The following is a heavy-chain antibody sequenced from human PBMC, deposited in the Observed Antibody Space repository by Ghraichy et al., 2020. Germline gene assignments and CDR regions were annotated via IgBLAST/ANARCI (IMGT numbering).Heavy chain of an antibody. Sequence: SETLSLTCTVSGGSISSYYWSWIRQPPGKGLEWIGYIYYSGSTNYNPSLKSRVTISVDTSKNQFSLKLSSVTAADTAVYYCARVDIVVVRGYNWFDPWGQGTLVTVSS. CDR3: ARVDIVVVRGYNWFDP. CDR1: GGSISSYY. V-gene: IGHV4-59*01. J-gene: IGHJ5*02. CDR2: IYYSGST. D-gene: IGHD2-2*01.